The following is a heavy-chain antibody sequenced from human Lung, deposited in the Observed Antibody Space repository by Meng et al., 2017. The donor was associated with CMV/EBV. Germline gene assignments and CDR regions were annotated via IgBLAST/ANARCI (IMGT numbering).Heavy chain of an antibody. CDR3: ASFPPPGKQWLVTDY. Sequence: LTGPGRGVGKPSGTLSLTWSVLCVSISRSNGWSWVRQPPGKGLEWIGEIYHSGSTNYNPSLKSRVTISVDKSKNQFSLKLSSVTAADTAVYYCASFPPPGKQWLVTDYWGQGTLVTVSS. J-gene: IGHJ4*02. D-gene: IGHD6-19*01. V-gene: IGHV4-4*02. CDR1: CVSISRSNG. CDR2: IYHSGST.